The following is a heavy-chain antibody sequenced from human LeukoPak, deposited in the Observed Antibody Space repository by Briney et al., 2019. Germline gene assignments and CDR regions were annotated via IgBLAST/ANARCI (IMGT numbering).Heavy chain of an antibody. CDR2: IYHSGST. J-gene: IGHJ3*02. CDR3: ARGANIADAFDI. V-gene: IGHV4-30-2*01. D-gene: IGHD4/OR15-4a*01. Sequence: SETLSLTCAVSGGSISSGGYSWSWIRQPPGKGLEWIGYIYHSGSTYYNPSLKSRVTISVDRSKNQFSLKLSSVTAADTAVYYCARGANIADAFDIWGQGTIVTVSS. CDR1: GGSISSGGYS.